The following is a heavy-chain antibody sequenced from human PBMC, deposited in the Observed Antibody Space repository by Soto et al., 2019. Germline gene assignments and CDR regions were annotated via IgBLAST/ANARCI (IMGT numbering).Heavy chain of an antibody. CDR3: ARDSSGHGMDV. CDR1: GFTVSASY. D-gene: IGHD3-22*01. V-gene: IGHV3-53*01. CDR2: IYSGGST. J-gene: IGHJ6*02. Sequence: GGSLRLSCVASGFTVSASYMSWVRQAPGKGLEWVSLIYSGGSTDSADSVKGRFTISRDRSKNTLYLQMNSLRAEDTAVYYCARDSSGHGMDVWGQGTTVTVSS.